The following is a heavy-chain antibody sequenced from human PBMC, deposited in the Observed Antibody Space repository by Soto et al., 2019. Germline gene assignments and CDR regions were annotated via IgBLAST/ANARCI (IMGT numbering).Heavy chain of an antibody. CDR2: INPFDGSR. D-gene: IGHD3-10*01. Sequence: ASVEVSCKASGYIFTSYYLHWVRQAPGQGLEWIGWINPFDGSRMFAQSFQGRVTFTRDTSTSTVYMELSGLRSDDTAVYYCSRVDPGETSPFDHWGQGTLVTVSS. J-gene: IGHJ4*02. CDR1: GYIFTSYY. CDR3: SRVDPGETSPFDH. V-gene: IGHV1-46*03.